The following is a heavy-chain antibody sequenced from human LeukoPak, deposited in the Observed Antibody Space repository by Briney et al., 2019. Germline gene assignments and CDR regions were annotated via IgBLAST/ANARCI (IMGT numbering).Heavy chain of an antibody. CDR3: AKDMGGITMIVVH. D-gene: IGHD3-22*01. CDR1: GFTFSSYA. CDR2: ISGSGGST. Sequence: PGGSLRLSCAATGFTFSSYAMSWVRQAPGKGLECVSAISGSGGSTYYADSVKGRFTISRDNSKNTLYLQMNSLRAEDTAVYYCAKDMGGITMIVVHLGQGTLVTVSS. J-gene: IGHJ4*02. V-gene: IGHV3-23*01.